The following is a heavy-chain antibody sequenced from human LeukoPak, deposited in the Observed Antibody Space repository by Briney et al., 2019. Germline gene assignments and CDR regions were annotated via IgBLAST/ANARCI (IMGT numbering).Heavy chain of an antibody. D-gene: IGHD6-13*01. V-gene: IGHV3-30*18. CDR2: ISNDGSNK. CDR1: GFTFSNYG. Sequence: PGRSLRLSCAASGFTFSNYGMHWVRQAPGKGLEWVGVISNDGSNKYYADSVKGRFTISRDNSKNTLFLQMNSLRAEDTAIYYCAKAGYSSSWGWFDPWGQGTLVTVSS. CDR3: AKAGYSSSWGWFDP. J-gene: IGHJ5*02.